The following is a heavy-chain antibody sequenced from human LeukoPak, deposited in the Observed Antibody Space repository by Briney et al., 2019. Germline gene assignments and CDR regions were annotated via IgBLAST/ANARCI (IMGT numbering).Heavy chain of an antibody. Sequence: GASVKVSCKASGYTFTSYYMHWVRQAPGQGLECMGIINPSGGSTSYAQKFQGRVTMTRDTSTSTVFMELSSLRSEDTAVYYCARGVDTTRGLWLYGMDVWGQGTTVTVSS. V-gene: IGHV1-46*01. CDR1: GYTFTSYY. CDR2: INPSGGST. J-gene: IGHJ6*02. D-gene: IGHD5-18*01. CDR3: ARGVDTTRGLWLYGMDV.